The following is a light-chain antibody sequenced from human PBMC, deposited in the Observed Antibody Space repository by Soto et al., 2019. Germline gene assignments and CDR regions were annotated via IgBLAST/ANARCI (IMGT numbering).Light chain of an antibody. Sequence: EIVLTQSPATLSLSLRERATLSCSASQSVSSYLAGYQQKPGQAPRLLIYDASNRATGIPARFSGSGSGTAFTLTISSLEPEDCAVFYCQQRSNWSAPFGGGTKVEIK. CDR3: QQRSNWSAP. CDR1: QSVSSY. V-gene: IGKV3-11*01. CDR2: DAS. J-gene: IGKJ4*01.